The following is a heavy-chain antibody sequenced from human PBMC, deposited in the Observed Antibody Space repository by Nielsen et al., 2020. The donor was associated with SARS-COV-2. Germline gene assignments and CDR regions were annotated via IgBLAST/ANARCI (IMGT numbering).Heavy chain of an antibody. Sequence: GESLKISCQGSGYSFTSYWINWVRQMPGKGLEWMGRIDPSDSYTNYSPSFEGHVTMSADKSISTAYLQWSSLKASDTAMYYCARLRYSSGWSGDYWGQGTLVTVSS. CDR1: GYSFTSYW. D-gene: IGHD6-19*01. J-gene: IGHJ4*02. V-gene: IGHV5-10-1*01. CDR2: IDPSDSYT. CDR3: ARLRYSSGWSGDY.